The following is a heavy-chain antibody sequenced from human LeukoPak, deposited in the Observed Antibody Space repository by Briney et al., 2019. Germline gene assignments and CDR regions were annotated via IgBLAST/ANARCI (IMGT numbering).Heavy chain of an antibody. J-gene: IGHJ4*02. CDR2: IYWSGRT. V-gene: IGHV4-59*01. CDR1: GGSIRSYY. CDR3: ARGWLEQLFDS. D-gene: IGHD5-24*01. Sequence: SETLSLICTVSGGSIRSYYWSWIRQPPGRGLEWIGYIYWSGRTHYNPSLKSRVTISVDTSKNEFSLNLNSVTAADTAVYYCARGWLEQLFDSWGQGTLVTVSS.